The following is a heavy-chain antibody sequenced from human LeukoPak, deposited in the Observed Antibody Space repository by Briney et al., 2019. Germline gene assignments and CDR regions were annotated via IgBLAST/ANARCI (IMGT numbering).Heavy chain of an antibody. CDR1: GFTFSSYG. Sequence: GGSLRLSCAASGFTFSSYGMHWVRQAPGKGLEWVAVIWYDGSNKYYADSVKGRFTISRDNSKNTLYLQMNSLRAEDTAVYYCASEGYYDSSGYYHTDNWFDPWGQGTLVTVSS. CDR3: ASEGYYDSSGYYHTDNWFDP. J-gene: IGHJ5*02. CDR2: IWYDGSNK. V-gene: IGHV3-33*01. D-gene: IGHD3-22*01.